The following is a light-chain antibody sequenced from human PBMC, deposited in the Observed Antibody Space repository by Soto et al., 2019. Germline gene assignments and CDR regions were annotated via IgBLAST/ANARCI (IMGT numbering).Light chain of an antibody. CDR1: SSDVGGYIY. V-gene: IGLV2-14*01. J-gene: IGLJ1*01. CDR3: SSYTSSSTPFV. CDR2: EVT. Sequence: QSVLTQPASVSGSPGQSITISCTGTSSDVGGYIYVSWYQQHPGKAPKLMIYEVTNRPSGVSNRFSASKSGNTASLTISGLQAEDEADYYCSSYTSSSTPFVFGTGT.